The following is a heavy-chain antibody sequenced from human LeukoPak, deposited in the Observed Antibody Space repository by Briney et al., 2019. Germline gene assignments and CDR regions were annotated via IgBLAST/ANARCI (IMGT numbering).Heavy chain of an antibody. J-gene: IGHJ4*02. D-gene: IGHD1-26*01. CDR1: GFTFSSNY. CDR2: IYSGGST. Sequence: PGGSLRLSCAASGFTFSSNYMSWVRQAPGKGLEWVSLIYSGGSTYYADSVKGRFTISRDNSKNTLYLQMNSLRPEDTAVYYCARERTGIVGESGYWGQGTLVTVSS. V-gene: IGHV3-66*02. CDR3: ARERTGIVGESGY.